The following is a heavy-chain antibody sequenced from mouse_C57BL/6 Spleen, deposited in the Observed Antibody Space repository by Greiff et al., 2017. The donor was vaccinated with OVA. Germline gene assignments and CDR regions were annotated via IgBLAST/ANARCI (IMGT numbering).Heavy chain of an antibody. CDR3: AREAYDYDEGVYFDY. D-gene: IGHD2-4*01. CDR2: INPNNGGT. Sequence: VHVKQSGPELVKPGASVKIPCKASGYTFTDYNMDWVKQSHGKSLEWIGDINPNNGGTIYNQKFKGKATLTVDKSSSTAYMELRSLTSEDTAVYYCAREAYDYDEGVYFDYWGKGTTLTVSS. V-gene: IGHV1-18*01. CDR1: GYTFTDYN. J-gene: IGHJ2*01.